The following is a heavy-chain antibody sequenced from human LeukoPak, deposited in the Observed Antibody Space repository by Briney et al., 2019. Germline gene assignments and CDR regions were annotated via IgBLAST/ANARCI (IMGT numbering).Heavy chain of an antibody. CDR1: GYSFTSYW. Sequence: GESLRISCKGPGYSFTSYWISWVRQMPGKGLEWMGRIDPSDSYTNYSPSFQGHVTISADKSIGTAYLQWSSLKASDTAMYYCARQGLLWFGELLPPFDYWGQGTLVTVSS. D-gene: IGHD3-10*01. CDR3: ARQGLLWFGELLPPFDY. CDR2: IDPSDSYT. V-gene: IGHV5-10-1*01. J-gene: IGHJ4*02.